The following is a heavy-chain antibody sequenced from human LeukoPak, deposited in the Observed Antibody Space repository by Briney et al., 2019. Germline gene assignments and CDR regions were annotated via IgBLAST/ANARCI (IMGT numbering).Heavy chain of an antibody. CDR2: VYYSGST. J-gene: IGHJ6*03. CDR1: GESFCGSN. V-gene: IGHV4-59*01. CDR3: ARARNYDFWSQNYSHYLDV. Sequence: PSETLSLTCAVSGESFCGSNSCWVWHSPGEGLGRIGNVYYSGSTTYNPYLKSRVTLSVDTSMNQFSLKLTSVTAADTAVYYCARARNYDFWSQNYSHYLDVWGKGTTVTVSS. D-gene: IGHD3-3*01.